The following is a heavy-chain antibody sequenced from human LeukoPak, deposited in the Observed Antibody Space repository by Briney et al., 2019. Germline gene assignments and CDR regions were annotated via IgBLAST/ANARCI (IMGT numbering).Heavy chain of an antibody. CDR1: GFTFSSYA. D-gene: IGHD6-13*01. CDR3: ARVAAAGFYYYYYGMDA. J-gene: IGHJ6*02. V-gene: IGHV3-30*09. CDR2: ISYDGSNK. Sequence: GGSLRLSRAASGFTFSSYAMPWVRQAPGKGLEWVAVISYDGSNKYYADSVKGRFAISRDNSKNTLYLQMNSLRAEDTAVYYCARVAAAGFYYYYYGMDAWGQGTTVTVSS.